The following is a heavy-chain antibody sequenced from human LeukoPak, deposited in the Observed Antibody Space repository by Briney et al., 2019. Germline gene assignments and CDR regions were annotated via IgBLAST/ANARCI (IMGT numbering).Heavy chain of an antibody. CDR1: GFTFSSYA. V-gene: IGHV3-30-3*01. D-gene: IGHD5-18*01. J-gene: IGHJ4*02. CDR3: ARILIQGVWIQRLYYFDY. CDR2: ISYDGSNK. Sequence: GGSLRLSCAASGFTFSSYAMHWVRQAPGKGLEWVAVISYDGSNKYYADSVKGRFTISRDNSKNTLYLQMNSLRAEDTAVYYCARILIQGVWIQRLYYFDYWGQGTLVTVSS.